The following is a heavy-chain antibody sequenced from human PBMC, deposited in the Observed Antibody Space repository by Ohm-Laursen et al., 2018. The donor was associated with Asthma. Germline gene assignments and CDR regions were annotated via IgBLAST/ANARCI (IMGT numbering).Heavy chain of an antibody. D-gene: IGHD6-13*01. CDR3: ARSRGVAAAGRRHFDY. V-gene: IGHV3-23*01. J-gene: IGHJ4*02. Sequence: SLRLSCAASGFTFSSYAMNWVRQAPGKGLEWVSGLSPTGRATNYADSVKGRFTISRDNSKNTLYLQMNSLRAEDTAVYYCARSRGVAAAGRRHFDYWGQGTLVTVSS. CDR2: LSPTGRAT. CDR1: GFTFSSYA.